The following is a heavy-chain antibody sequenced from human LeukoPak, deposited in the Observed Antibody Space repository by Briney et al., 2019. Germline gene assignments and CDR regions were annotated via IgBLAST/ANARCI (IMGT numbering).Heavy chain of an antibody. CDR2: IYYSGST. CDR1: GGSISSYY. D-gene: IGHD1-20*01. CDR3: ARDYNSWFDP. V-gene: IGHV4-59*01. J-gene: IGHJ5*02. Sequence: SETLSLTCTVSGGSISSYYWSWIRQPPGKGLEWIGYIYYSGSTNYSPSLKSRVTISVDTSKNQFSLKLSSVTAADTAVYYCARDYNSWFDPWGQGTLVTVSS.